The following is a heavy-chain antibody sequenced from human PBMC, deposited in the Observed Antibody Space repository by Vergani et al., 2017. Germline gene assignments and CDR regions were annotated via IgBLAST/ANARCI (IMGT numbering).Heavy chain of an antibody. Sequence: EVQLVESGGGLVQPGGSLRLSCAASGFTFSSYWMHWVRQAPGKGLVWVSGISWNSGSIGYADSVKGRFTISRDNAKNSLYLQMNSLRAEDTALYYCAKDSDSSGYYYDYWGQGTLVTVSS. V-gene: IGHV3-9*01. CDR1: GFTFSSYW. CDR3: AKDSDSSGYYYDY. J-gene: IGHJ4*02. CDR2: ISWNSGSI. D-gene: IGHD3-22*01.